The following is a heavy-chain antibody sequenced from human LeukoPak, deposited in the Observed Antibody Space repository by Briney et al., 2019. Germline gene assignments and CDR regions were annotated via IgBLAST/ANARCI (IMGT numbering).Heavy chain of an antibody. CDR1: GGSLSDYS. CDR3: ARQGGSYYAIDD. J-gene: IGHJ4*02. Sequence: SETLCLTCGVYGGSLSDYSWSWIRQPPGKGLEFIGEITQSVNTNYNPSLKSRVTISVDMSKNQVSLRLSSVTAADTAVYYCARQGGSYYAIDDWGQGTLVTVSS. V-gene: IGHV4-34*01. D-gene: IGHD1-26*01. CDR2: ITQSVNT.